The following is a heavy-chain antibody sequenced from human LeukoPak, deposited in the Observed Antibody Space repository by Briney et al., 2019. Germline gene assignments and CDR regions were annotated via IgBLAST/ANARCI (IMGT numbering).Heavy chain of an antibody. CDR3: ASLIRGTYYYGMDV. CDR1: GGSISSYY. Sequence: PSETLSLTCTVSGGSISSYYWSWTRQPPGKGLEWIGYIYYSGSTNYNPSLKSRVTISVDTSKNQFSLKLSSVTAADTAVYYCASLIRGTYYYGMDVWGQGTTVTVSS. V-gene: IGHV4-59*08. CDR2: IYYSGST. J-gene: IGHJ6*02. D-gene: IGHD3-16*01.